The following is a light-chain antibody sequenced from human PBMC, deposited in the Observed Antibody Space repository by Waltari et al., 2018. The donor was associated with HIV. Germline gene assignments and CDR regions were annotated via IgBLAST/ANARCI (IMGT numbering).Light chain of an antibody. CDR3: QQYYSTPWT. Sequence: DIVMTQSPDSLVVSLGERATINCKSSQSVLYSSNNKNYLAWYQQKPGQPPKLLIYWASTRESGVPDRFSGSGSGTDFTLTISSLRAEDVAVYYCQQYYSTPWTFGQGTKVEIK. CDR1: QSVLYSSNNKNY. V-gene: IGKV4-1*01. J-gene: IGKJ1*01. CDR2: WAS.